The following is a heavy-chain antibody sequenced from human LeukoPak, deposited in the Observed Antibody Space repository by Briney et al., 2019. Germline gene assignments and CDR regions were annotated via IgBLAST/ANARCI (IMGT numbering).Heavy chain of an antibody. CDR2: IYYSGST. V-gene: IGHV4-30-4*08. Sequence: SQTLSLTCTVSGGSISSGDYYWSWIRQPPGKGREWIGYIYYSGSTYYNPSLKSRVTISVDTSKNQFSLKLSSVTAADTAVYYCAREAAIVVPSARAGGHNWFDPWGQGTLFTVSS. CDR3: AREAAIVVPSARAGGHNWFDP. J-gene: IGHJ5*02. D-gene: IGHD2-2*01. CDR1: GGSISSGDYY.